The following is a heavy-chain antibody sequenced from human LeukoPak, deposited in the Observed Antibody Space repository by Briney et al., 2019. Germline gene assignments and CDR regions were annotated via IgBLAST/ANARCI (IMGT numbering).Heavy chain of an antibody. J-gene: IGHJ6*03. CDR1: GFTFSSYS. CDR3: ARLYYGSGSYLNYYMDG. Sequence: GGSLRLSCAASGFTFSSYSMNWVRQAPGKGLEWVSSINSNSGNIQYADSVTGRFTVSRDNAKNSLSLQMNSLRAEDTAVYYCARLYYGSGSYLNYYMDGWGKGTTVIVSS. D-gene: IGHD3-10*01. CDR2: INSNSGNI. V-gene: IGHV3-21*01.